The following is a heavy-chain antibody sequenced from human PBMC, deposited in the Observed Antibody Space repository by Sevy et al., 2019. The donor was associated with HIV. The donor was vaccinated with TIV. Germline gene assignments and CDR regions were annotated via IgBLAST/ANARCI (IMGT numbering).Heavy chain of an antibody. V-gene: IGHV4-31*03. CDR3: ARGNYGSGRAWFDP. CDR2: IYYSGST. Sequence: SESLSLTCTVSGGSISSGGYYWSWIRQHPGKGLEWIGYIYYSGSTYYNPSLKSRVTISVDTSKNQFSLKLSSVTAADTAMYYCARGNYGSGRAWFDPWGQGTLVTVSS. D-gene: IGHD3-10*01. CDR1: GGSISSGGYY. J-gene: IGHJ5*02.